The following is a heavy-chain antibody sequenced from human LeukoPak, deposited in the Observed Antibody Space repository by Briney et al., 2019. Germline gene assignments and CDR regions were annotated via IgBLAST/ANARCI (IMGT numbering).Heavy chain of an antibody. Sequence: PGGSLRLSCAASGFTFSTYGMHWVRQAPGKGLEWVAVISYDGSNKYYADSVKGRFTISRDNSKNTLYLQMNGLRAEDTAVYYCAKDWGDGYNSMDVWGQGTLVTVSS. CDR1: GFTFSTYG. CDR3: AKDWGDGYNSMDV. J-gene: IGHJ4*02. V-gene: IGHV3-30*18. CDR2: ISYDGSNK. D-gene: IGHD5-24*01.